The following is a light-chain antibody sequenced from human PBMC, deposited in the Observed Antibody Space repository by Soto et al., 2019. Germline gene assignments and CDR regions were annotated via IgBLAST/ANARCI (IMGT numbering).Light chain of an antibody. CDR3: SSYTSSSTEV. CDR2: DVS. V-gene: IGLV2-14*03. J-gene: IGLJ1*01. CDR1: SSDVGAYIY. Sequence: QSVLTQPASVSGLPGQSIAISCTGTSSDVGAYIYVSWYQHHPGKAPKLILYDVSARPSGVSDRFSGSKSGNTASLTISGLQPEDEADYYCSSYTSSSTEVFGTGTKVTVL.